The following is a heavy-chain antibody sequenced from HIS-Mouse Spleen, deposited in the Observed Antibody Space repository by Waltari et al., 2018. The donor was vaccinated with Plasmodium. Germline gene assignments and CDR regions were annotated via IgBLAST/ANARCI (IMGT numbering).Heavy chain of an antibody. CDR1: GFSLSTSGMC. D-gene: IGHD6-6*01. CDR2: IDWDDDK. V-gene: IGHV2-70*15. CDR3: ARHKKRGQLVRGYFDY. J-gene: IGHJ4*02. Sequence: QVTLRESAPALVKPTQTLTLTCTFAGFSLSTSGMCVPWLRQPPGKHLEWLARIDWDDDKYYSTSLKTRLTSSKDTSKNQVVLTMTNMDPVDTATYYCARHKKRGQLVRGYFDYWGQGTLVTVSS.